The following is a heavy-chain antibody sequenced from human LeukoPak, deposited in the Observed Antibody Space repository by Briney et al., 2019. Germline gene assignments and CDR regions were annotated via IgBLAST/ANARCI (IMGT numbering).Heavy chain of an antibody. CDR1: GFTFSSYW. CDR2: IKQDGSEK. CDR3: ARSQRGDWFDP. Sequence: GGSLRPSCAASGFTFSSYWMSWVRQAPGKGLEWVANIKQDGSEKYYVDSVKGRFTISRDNAKNSLYLQMNSLRAEDTAVYYCARSQRGDWFDPWGQGTLVTVSS. V-gene: IGHV3-7*01. J-gene: IGHJ5*02. D-gene: IGHD6-25*01.